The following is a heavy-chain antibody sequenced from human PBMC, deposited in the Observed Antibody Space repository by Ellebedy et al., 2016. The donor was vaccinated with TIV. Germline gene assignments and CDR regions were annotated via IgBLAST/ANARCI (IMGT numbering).Heavy chain of an antibody. J-gene: IGHJ6*02. Sequence: GESLKISXAASGFTFSSYSMYWVRQAPRKGLEWVSSISSSSSYIYYADSVKGRFTISRDNAKNSLYLQMNSLRAEDTAVYYCARDLGPWRDYYYYGMDVWGQGTTVTVSS. CDR1: GFTFSSYS. CDR2: ISSSSSYI. CDR3: ARDLGPWRDYYYYGMDV. V-gene: IGHV3-21*01. D-gene: IGHD3-16*01.